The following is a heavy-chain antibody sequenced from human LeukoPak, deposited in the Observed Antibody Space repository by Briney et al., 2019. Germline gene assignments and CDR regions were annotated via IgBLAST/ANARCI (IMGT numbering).Heavy chain of an antibody. CDR2: IIPIFGTA. V-gene: IGHV1-69*13. CDR1: GGTFSSYA. J-gene: IGHJ4*02. Sequence: SVKVSCKASGGTFSSYAISWVRQAPGQGLEWMGGIIPIFGTANYAQKVQGKVTITADESKSTAYMELSRLRSEDTAVYYCARDSAYCCSTSCSWSVWGQGTLVTVSS. CDR3: ARDSAYCCSTSCSWSV. D-gene: IGHD2-2*01.